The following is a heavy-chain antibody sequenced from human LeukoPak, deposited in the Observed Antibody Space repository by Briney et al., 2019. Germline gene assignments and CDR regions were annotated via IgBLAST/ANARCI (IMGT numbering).Heavy chain of an antibody. CDR3: AKAGAYGSGSYYSWFDT. CDR1: GFTFSNYA. D-gene: IGHD3-10*01. J-gene: IGHJ5*02. V-gene: IGHV3-23*01. CDR2: ISSSGGNT. Sequence: GGSLRLSCAASGFTFSNYAMNWVRQAPGKGLEWVSTISSSGGNTYYADSVKGRFTISRDNSKNTLYLQMNSLRAEDTAVYYCAKAGAYGSGSYYSWFDTWGQGTLITVSS.